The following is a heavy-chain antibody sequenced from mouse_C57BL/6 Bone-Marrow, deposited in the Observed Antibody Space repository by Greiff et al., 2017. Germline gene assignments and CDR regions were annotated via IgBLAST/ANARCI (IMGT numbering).Heavy chain of an antibody. Sequence: VQLQQPGAELVMPGASVKLSCKASGYTFTSYWMHWVKQRPGQGLEWIGEIDPSDSYTNYNQKFKGKSTLTVDKSSSTAYMQLSSLTSEDSAVYYCAREREDSSGYYYAMDYWGQGTSVTVSP. CDR1: GYTFTSYW. J-gene: IGHJ4*01. CDR2: IDPSDSYT. V-gene: IGHV1-69*01. D-gene: IGHD3-2*02. CDR3: AREREDSSGYYYAMDY.